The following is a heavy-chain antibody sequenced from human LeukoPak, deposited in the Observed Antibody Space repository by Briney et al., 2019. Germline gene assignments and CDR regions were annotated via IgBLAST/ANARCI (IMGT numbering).Heavy chain of an antibody. Sequence: SETLSLTCAVYGGSFSGYYWSWIRQPPGKGLEWIGEINHSGSTNYNPSLKSRVTISVDTSKNQFSLKLSSVTAADTAVYYCASLIRSSGYYFSYWGQGTLVTVPS. CDR3: ASLIRSSGYYFSY. V-gene: IGHV4-34*01. J-gene: IGHJ4*02. CDR1: GGSFSGYY. D-gene: IGHD3-22*01. CDR2: INHSGST.